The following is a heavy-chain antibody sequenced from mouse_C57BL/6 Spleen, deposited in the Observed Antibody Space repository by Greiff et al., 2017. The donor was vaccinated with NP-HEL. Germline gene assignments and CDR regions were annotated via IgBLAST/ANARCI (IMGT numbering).Heavy chain of an antibody. CDR3: PYYYGSSPWFAY. D-gene: IGHD1-1*01. V-gene: IGHV14-1*01. CDR1: GFTIKDYY. Sequence: EVQLQQPGAELVRPGASVKLSCTASGFTIKDYYMHWVKQRPEQGLEWIGRIDPEDGDTEYAPKFQGKATMTADTSSNTAYLQLSSLTSEDTAVYCCPYYYGSSPWFAYWGQGTLVTVSA. J-gene: IGHJ3*01. CDR2: IDPEDGDT.